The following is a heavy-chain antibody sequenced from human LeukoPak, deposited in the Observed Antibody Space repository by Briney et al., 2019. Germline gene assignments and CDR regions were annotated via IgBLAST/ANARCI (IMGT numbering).Heavy chain of an antibody. CDR1: GGSISSYY. CDR2: TYYSRST. V-gene: IGHV4-59*08. Sequence: PSETLSLTCTVSGGSISSYYWSWIRQPPGKGLEWIGYTYYSRSTNYNPSLKSRVTISVDTSKNQFSLKLSSVTAADTAVYYCASSSIASGWNYFDYWGQGTLVTVSS. J-gene: IGHJ4*02. D-gene: IGHD6-19*01. CDR3: ASSSIASGWNYFDY.